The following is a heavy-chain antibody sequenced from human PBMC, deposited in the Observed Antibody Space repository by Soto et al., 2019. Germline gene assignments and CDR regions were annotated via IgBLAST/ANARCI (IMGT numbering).Heavy chain of an antibody. CDR2: IKSKTDGGTT. D-gene: IGHD3-22*01. CDR1: GFTFSNAW. V-gene: IGHV3-15*07. CDR3: TTDSYYYDSSGYPNAFDI. J-gene: IGHJ3*02. Sequence: GGSLRLSCAASGFTFSNAWMNWVRQAPGKGLEWVGRIKSKTDGGTTDYAAPVKGRFTISRDDSKNTLYLQMNSLKTEDTAVYYCTTDSYYYDSSGYPNAFDIWGQGTMVTVSS.